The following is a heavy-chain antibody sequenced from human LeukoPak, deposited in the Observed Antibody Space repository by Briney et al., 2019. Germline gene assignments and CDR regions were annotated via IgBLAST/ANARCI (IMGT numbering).Heavy chain of an antibody. CDR2: ISYDGSNK. D-gene: IGHD2-2*01. Sequence: PGRSLRLSCAASGFTFSSYSMHWVRQAPGKGLEWVAVISYDGSNKYYADSVKGRFTISRDNSKNTLYLQMNSLRPEDTAVYYCARGGCSSTSCPYYFDYWGQGTLVTVSS. CDR3: ARGGCSSTSCPYYFDY. CDR1: GFTFSSYS. V-gene: IGHV3-30*04. J-gene: IGHJ4*02.